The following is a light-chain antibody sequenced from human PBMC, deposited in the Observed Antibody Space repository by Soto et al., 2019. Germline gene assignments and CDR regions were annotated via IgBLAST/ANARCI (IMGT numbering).Light chain of an antibody. CDR1: SSDVGGYRY. CDR2: EVS. CDR3: SSYRSGSTYV. Sequence: QSVLTQPASVSGSPGQSITISCTGTSSDVGGYRYVSWYQQHPGKAPKLMIYEVSNRPSGVSNRFSGSKSGNTASLTISGLQAEDEADYYCSSYRSGSTYVFGTGTKSPS. V-gene: IGLV2-14*01. J-gene: IGLJ1*01.